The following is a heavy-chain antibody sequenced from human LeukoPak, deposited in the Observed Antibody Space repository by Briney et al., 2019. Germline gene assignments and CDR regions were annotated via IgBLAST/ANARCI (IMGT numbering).Heavy chain of an antibody. CDR1: GFTFSSYG. D-gene: IGHD1-26*01. CDR3: VPQAVGAIPKGY. CDR2: ILSDGSKE. Sequence: GGSLRLSCAASGFTFSSYGMHWVRQAPGKGLEWVAVILSDGSKEFYTDSVKGRFTISRDNSKNTLYLQMNSLRAEDTAVYYCVPQAVGAIPKGYWGQGTLVTVSS. J-gene: IGHJ4*02. V-gene: IGHV3-33*01.